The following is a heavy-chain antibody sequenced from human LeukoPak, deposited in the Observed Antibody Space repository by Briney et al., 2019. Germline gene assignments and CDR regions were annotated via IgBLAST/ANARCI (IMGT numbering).Heavy chain of an antibody. D-gene: IGHD1-14*01. CDR2: INPNNGNT. CDR1: GYTFTNYD. CDR3: ARGRIAFT. Sequence: ASVKVSCKASGYTFTNYDVNWVRQAAGQGLEWMGYINPNNGNTDYAQKFQGRITITRNTSISTAYMEVSSLRSEDTAMYYCARGRIAFTWGQGTLVTVSS. J-gene: IGHJ5*02. V-gene: IGHV1-8*03.